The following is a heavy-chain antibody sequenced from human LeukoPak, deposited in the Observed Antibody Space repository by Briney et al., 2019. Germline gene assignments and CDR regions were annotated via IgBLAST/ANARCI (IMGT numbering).Heavy chain of an antibody. CDR2: INPSGGST. CDR1: GYTFTSYY. Sequence: ASVKVPCKASGYTFTSYYMHWVRQAPGQGLEWMGIINPSGGSTSYAQKFQGRVTMTRDMSTSTVYMELSSLRSEDTAVYYCARDGHRRYYYDSSGREHAFDIWGQGTMVTVSS. D-gene: IGHD3-22*01. V-gene: IGHV1-46*01. CDR3: ARDGHRRYYYDSSGREHAFDI. J-gene: IGHJ3*02.